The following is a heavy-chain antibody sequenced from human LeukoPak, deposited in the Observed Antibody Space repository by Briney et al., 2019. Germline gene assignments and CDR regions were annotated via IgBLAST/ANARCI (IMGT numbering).Heavy chain of an antibody. CDR3: ARVYCSSTGCPENWFDP. CDR1: GSIFTSYW. Sequence: KRGASLQISCEGSGSIFTSYWIGWGRQLPGKGLEWMGIIYPGDSDTRYSPSFQGQVTISADKSISTAYLQWSSLKASDTAMYYCARVYCSSTGCPENWFDPWGQGTLVTVSS. CDR2: IYPGDSDT. J-gene: IGHJ5*02. D-gene: IGHD2-2*01. V-gene: IGHV5-51*01.